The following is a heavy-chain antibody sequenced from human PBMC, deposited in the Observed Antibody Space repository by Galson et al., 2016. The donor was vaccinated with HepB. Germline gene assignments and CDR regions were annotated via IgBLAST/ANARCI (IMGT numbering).Heavy chain of an antibody. V-gene: IGHV5-51*01. CDR3: ARQVTFFGVDSNWSDP. CDR2: IYPGDSDT. J-gene: IGHJ5*02. CDR1: GYNFTNYW. D-gene: IGHD3-3*01. Sequence: QSGAEVKKPGESLKISCKGSGYNFTNYWIGWVRQMPGKGLEWMGIIYPGDSDTRYSPSFQGQVTISADKSISTAYLQWTSLKASDTAMYYCARQVTFFGVDSNWSDPWGQGTLVTVSS.